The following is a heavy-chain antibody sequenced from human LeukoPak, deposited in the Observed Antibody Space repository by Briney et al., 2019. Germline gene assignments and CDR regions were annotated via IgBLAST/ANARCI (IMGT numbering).Heavy chain of an antibody. Sequence: GSLRLSCAASGFTFSNYCVTWVRQAPGKALEWVSSISGSGDSTYYADSVKGRFTISRDNPKNTLYLQMNSLRVEDTAIYYCTKYGAPGWSGYLDYWGQGTLVTVSS. J-gene: IGHJ4*02. CDR2: ISGSGDST. V-gene: IGHV3-23*01. CDR3: TKYGAPGWSGYLDY. CDR1: GFTFSNYC. D-gene: IGHD4/OR15-4a*01.